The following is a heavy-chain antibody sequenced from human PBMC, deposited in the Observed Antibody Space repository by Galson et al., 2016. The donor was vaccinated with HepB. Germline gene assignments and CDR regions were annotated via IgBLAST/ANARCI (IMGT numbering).Heavy chain of an antibody. D-gene: IGHD2-2*01. J-gene: IGHJ6*02. CDR1: GYPFSDYD. CDR3: ARAVARGTSSFGMDV. V-gene: IGHV1-3*01. Sequence: VKVSCKAFGYPFSDYDIHWVRQAPGQRLEWMGWVNPGNGNTKYSQKFQGRATFTRDTSANTAYMELSSLRSEDTAVYFCARAVARGTSSFGMDVWGQGTTVIVSS. CDR2: VNPGNGNT.